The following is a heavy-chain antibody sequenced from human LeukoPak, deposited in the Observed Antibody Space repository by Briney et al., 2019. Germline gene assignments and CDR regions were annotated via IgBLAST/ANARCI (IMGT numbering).Heavy chain of an antibody. CDR1: GGSISNYY. Sequence: SETLSLTCTVSGGSISNYYWSWIRQPAGKGLECIGHIYTSGSPNYNPSLKSRVTMSVDTSKNQFSLKLSSVTAADTAVYYCARVAQKLERIAVGRTSEWRANWYFDLWGRGTLVTVSS. CDR2: IYTSGSP. V-gene: IGHV4-4*07. D-gene: IGHD6-19*01. J-gene: IGHJ2*01. CDR3: ARVAQKLERIAVGRTSEWRANWYFDL.